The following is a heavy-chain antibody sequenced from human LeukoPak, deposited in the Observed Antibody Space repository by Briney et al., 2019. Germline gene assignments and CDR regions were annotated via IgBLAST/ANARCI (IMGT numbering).Heavy chain of an antibody. CDR2: ISSSGSAI. V-gene: IGHV3-48*03. CDR3: ARDYNFDY. Sequence: GGSLRLSCAASGFTFSSYEMTWVRQAPGKGLEWISYISSSGSAIYYADSVKGRFTISRDKAKNSLYLQMNSLRAEDTAVYYCARDYNFDYWGQGTLVTVSS. J-gene: IGHJ4*02. CDR1: GFTFSSYE.